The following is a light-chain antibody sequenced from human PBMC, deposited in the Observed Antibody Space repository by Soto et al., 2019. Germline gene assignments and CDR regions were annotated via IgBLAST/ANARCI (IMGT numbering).Light chain of an antibody. J-gene: IGLJ2*01. Sequence: QSALTQPASVSGSPGQSITISCTGTSSDVGGYKYVSWYQQHPDKAPKLLIYEVSNRPSGVSTRFSGSKSGNTASLTISGLQAEDEADYYCSSYTSSTTVLFGEGTKLTVL. V-gene: IGLV2-14*01. CDR2: EVS. CDR3: SSYTSSTTVL. CDR1: SSDVGGYKY.